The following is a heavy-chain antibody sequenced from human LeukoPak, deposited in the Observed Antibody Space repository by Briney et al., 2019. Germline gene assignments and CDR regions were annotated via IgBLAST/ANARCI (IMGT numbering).Heavy chain of an antibody. CDR1: GFTFSSYG. V-gene: IGHV3-33*01. Sequence: PGGSLRLSCAASGFTFSSYGMHWVRQAPGKGLEWVAVIWYDGSNKYYADSVKGRFTISRDNSKNTLYLQMNSLRAEGTAVYYCARDSLTMVRGVPHNWFDPWGQGTLVTVSS. D-gene: IGHD3-10*01. CDR3: ARDSLTMVRGVPHNWFDP. CDR2: IWYDGSNK. J-gene: IGHJ5*02.